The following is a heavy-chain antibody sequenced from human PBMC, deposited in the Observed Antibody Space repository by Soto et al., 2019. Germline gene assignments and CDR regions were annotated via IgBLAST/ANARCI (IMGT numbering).Heavy chain of an antibody. D-gene: IGHD2-2*01. CDR1: GVTFANSS. CDR3: ARDKDRLPLGGNYYYDMDV. CDR2: IIPIFPTR. V-gene: IGHV1-69*12. Sequence: QVQLVQSGAEVKRPGSTVTVSCKASGVTFANSSISWVRQAPGQGLEWMGGIIPIFPTRDYAQKFQGRVTITADESASTAYMELTSPRSEDRAVYYCARDKDRLPLGGNYYYDMDVWGQGTLVTVSS. J-gene: IGHJ6*02.